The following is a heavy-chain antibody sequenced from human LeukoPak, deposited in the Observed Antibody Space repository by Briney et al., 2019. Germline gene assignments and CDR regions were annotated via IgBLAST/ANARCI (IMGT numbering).Heavy chain of an antibody. CDR2: MNPNSGNT. Sequence: ASVKVPCKASGYTFTSYDINWVRQATGQGLEWMGWMNPNSGNTGYAQKFQGRVTITRNTSISTAYMELSSLRSEDTAVYYCARGVVGSGWYGTYYYYMDVWGKGTTVTVSS. D-gene: IGHD6-19*01. J-gene: IGHJ6*03. CDR1: GYTFTSYD. CDR3: ARGVVGSGWYGTYYYYMDV. V-gene: IGHV1-8*03.